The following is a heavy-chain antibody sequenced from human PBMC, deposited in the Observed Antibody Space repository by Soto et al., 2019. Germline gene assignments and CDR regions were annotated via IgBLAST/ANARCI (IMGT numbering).Heavy chain of an antibody. Sequence: SETLSLTCTVSGGSISSSSYYWGWIRQPPGKGLEWIGSIYYSGSTYYNPSLKSRVTISVDTSKNQFSLKLSSVTAADTAVYYCARHPPLGDLLRYYYGMDVWGQGTTVTVSS. CDR2: IYYSGST. J-gene: IGHJ6*02. CDR1: GGSISSSSYY. V-gene: IGHV4-39*01. CDR3: ARHPPLGDLLRYYYGMDV. D-gene: IGHD1-26*01.